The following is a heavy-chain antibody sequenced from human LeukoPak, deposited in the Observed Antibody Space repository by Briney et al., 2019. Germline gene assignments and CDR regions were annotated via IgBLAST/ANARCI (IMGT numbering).Heavy chain of an antibody. J-gene: IGHJ6*03. CDR3: ARDQSSSWTHYYYMGV. V-gene: IGHV7-4-1*02. CDR2: INTNTGNP. D-gene: IGHD6-13*01. CDR1: GYTFTTYA. Sequence: ASVKVSCKASGYTFTTYAMYWVRQAPGQGLEWMGWINTNTGNPTYAQGFTGRFVFSLDTSVGTAYLQISSLKAEDTAVYYCARDQSSSWTHYYYMGVWGKGTTVTVSS.